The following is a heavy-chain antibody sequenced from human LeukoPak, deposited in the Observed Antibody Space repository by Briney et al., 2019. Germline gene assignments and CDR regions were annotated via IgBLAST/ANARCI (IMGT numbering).Heavy chain of an antibody. CDR2: IYYSGSS. D-gene: IGHD3-22*01. J-gene: IGHJ6*02. V-gene: IGHV4-59*01. CDR3: ARGDGIGGYYYNGMDV. CDR1: GCTISNYY. Sequence: MPSETLSLTCTVSGCTISNYYWSWIRQPPGKGLKWIGNIYYSGSSHYNPSLNSRVTISADTSKNQFSLKLTSVTAADTAVYYCARGDGIGGYYYNGMDVWGQGTTVTVSS.